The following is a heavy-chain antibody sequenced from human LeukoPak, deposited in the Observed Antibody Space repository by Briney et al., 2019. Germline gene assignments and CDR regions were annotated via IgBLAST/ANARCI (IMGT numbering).Heavy chain of an antibody. D-gene: IGHD2-15*01. CDR2: ISWNSGSK. Sequence: GRSLRLSCAASGFTFDDYAMHWVRQAPGKGLEWVSGISWNSGSKGYADSVKGRFTISRDNAKNSLYLQMNSLRAEDTALYYCARHPRGAVAGDKYYLDYWGQGTLVTVSS. V-gene: IGHV3-9*01. CDR3: ARHPRGAVAGDKYYLDY. CDR1: GFTFDDYA. J-gene: IGHJ4*02.